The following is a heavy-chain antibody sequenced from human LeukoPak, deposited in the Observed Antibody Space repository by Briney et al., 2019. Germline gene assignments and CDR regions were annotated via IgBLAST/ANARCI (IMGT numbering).Heavy chain of an antibody. Sequence: GGSLRLSCAASGFTFSNYIMNWIRQAPGKGLEWVSIISIGSGATYYTDSVKGRFTISRDDSKDTLYLQINNLRAGDTAVYYCAKYPQDFGTTVDQWGQGTLVTVSA. V-gene: IGHV3-23*01. J-gene: IGHJ4*02. CDR2: ISIGSGAT. CDR1: GFTFSNYI. D-gene: IGHD1-7*01. CDR3: AKYPQDFGTTVDQ.